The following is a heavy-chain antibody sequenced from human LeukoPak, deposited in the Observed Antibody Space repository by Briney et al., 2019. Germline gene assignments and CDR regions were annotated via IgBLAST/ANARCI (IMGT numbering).Heavy chain of an antibody. J-gene: IGHJ4*02. V-gene: IGHV3-23*01. Sequence: GGSLRLSCAASGFTFSSYAMSWVRQAPGKGLEWVSAISGSGGSTYYADSVKGRFTISRDNSKNTLYLQMNSLKTEDTAVYYCTIRPYCGGDCYLDYWGQGTLVTVSS. D-gene: IGHD2-21*02. CDR3: TIRPYCGGDCYLDY. CDR2: ISGSGGST. CDR1: GFTFSSYA.